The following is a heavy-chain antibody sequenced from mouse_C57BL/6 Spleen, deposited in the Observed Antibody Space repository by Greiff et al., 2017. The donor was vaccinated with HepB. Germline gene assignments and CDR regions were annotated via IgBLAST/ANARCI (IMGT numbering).Heavy chain of an antibody. D-gene: IGHD2-12*01. CDR1: GYTFTSYW. CDR2: IDPSDSYT. V-gene: IGHV1-50*01. Sequence: QVQLQQPGAELVKPGASVKLSCKASGYTFTSYWMQWVKQRPGQGLAWIGEIDPSDSYTNYNQTFKGKAKLTVDTSSSTAYMQLSRLTSEDSAVFACARAGFKSYSWGQGTLVTVAA. CDR3: ARAGFKSYS. J-gene: IGHJ3*01.